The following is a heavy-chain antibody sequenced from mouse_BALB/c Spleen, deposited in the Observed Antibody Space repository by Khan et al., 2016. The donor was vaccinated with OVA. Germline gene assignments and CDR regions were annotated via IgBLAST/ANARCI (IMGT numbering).Heavy chain of an antibody. CDR2: IRKKAKDYTT. V-gene: IGHV7-3*02. CDR1: GFTFTDYY. J-gene: IGHJ1*01. Sequence: EVQLQESGGGLVQPGGSLRLSCATSGFTFTDYYISWVRQPPGKSLEWLGFIRKKAKDYTTEYSAPVEGRFTISRDNSQSIVYLQMNTLRSEDSATYYCARETVVDVYWYLDVWGAGTTVTVSS. CDR3: ARETVVDVYWYLDV. D-gene: IGHD1-1*01.